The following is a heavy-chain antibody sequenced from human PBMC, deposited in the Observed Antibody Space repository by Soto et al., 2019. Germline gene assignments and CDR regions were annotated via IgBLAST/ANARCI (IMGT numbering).Heavy chain of an antibody. CDR1: GYTFTGYY. CDR3: ARGRYYDSSGPNDAFDI. V-gene: IGHV1-2*04. CDR2: INPNSGGT. J-gene: IGHJ3*02. D-gene: IGHD3-22*01. Sequence: ASVKVSCKASGYTFTGYYMHLVRQAPGQGLEWMGWINPNSGGTNYAQKFQGWVTMTRDTSISTAYMELNSLRAEDTAVYYCARGRYYDSSGPNDAFDIWGQGTMVTVSS.